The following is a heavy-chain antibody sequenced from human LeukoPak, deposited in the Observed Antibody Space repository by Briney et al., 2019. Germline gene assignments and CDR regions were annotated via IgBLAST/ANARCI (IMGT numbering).Heavy chain of an antibody. CDR2: IKSKTDGGTT. CDR3: TTDIAAVAGIFDY. D-gene: IGHD6-19*01. J-gene: IGHJ4*02. Sequence: GGSLRLSCAASGFSFSNAWMSWVRQAPGKGLEWVGRIKSKTDGGTTDYAAPVKGRFTISRDDSKNTLYLQMNSLKTEDTAVYYCTTDIAAVAGIFDYWGQGTLVTVSS. CDR1: GFSFSNAW. V-gene: IGHV3-15*01.